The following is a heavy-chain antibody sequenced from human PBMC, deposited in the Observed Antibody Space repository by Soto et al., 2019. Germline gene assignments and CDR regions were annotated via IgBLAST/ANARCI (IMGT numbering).Heavy chain of an antibody. CDR2: ISYDGSDK. D-gene: IGHD3-22*01. Sequence: PGGSLRLSCAASGFTFSTYGMHWVRQAPGKGLEWVAVISYDGSDKYYADSVQGRFTISRDNSKNTLYLQMNSLRADGTAVYYCAKDAYYYDTSGPFDYWGQGTLVTVSS. J-gene: IGHJ4*02. CDR3: AKDAYYYDTSGPFDY. V-gene: IGHV3-30*18. CDR1: GFTFSTYG.